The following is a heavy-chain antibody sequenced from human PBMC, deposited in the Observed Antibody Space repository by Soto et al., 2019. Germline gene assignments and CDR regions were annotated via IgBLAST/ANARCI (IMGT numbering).Heavy chain of an antibody. Sequence: SETLSLTCTVSGGSVSSGSYYWSWIRQPPGKGLEWIGYIYYSGSTNYNPSLKSRVTISVDTSKNQFSLKLSSVTAADTAVYYCERGGYCGGDCYLGLDHWGQGTLVTVSS. CDR1: GGSVSSGSYY. J-gene: IGHJ4*02. D-gene: IGHD2-21*02. CDR3: ERGGYCGGDCYLGLDH. CDR2: IYYSGST. V-gene: IGHV4-61*01.